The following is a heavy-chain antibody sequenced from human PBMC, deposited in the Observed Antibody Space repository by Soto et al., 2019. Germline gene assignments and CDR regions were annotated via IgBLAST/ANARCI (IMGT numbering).Heavy chain of an antibody. CDR1: GGTFSTFG. Sequence: ASVKVSCKASGGTFSTFGISWVRQGPGQGLEWMGGIIPFFGTANYAQKFQDRVTITADESTSTVYMDLRSLRSEDTAIYYCARTPPMDSGDQYYFEVWGQGALVTVS. CDR2: IIPFFGTA. V-gene: IGHV1-69*13. J-gene: IGHJ4*02. CDR3: ARTPPMDSGDQYYFEV. D-gene: IGHD3-9*01.